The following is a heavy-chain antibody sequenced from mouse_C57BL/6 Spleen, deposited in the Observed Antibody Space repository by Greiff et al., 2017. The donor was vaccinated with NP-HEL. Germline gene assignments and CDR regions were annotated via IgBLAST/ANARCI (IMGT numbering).Heavy chain of an antibody. CDR1: GYAFSSYW. J-gene: IGHJ2*01. CDR3: ARGGGNYGSLDY. V-gene: IGHV1-80*01. CDR2: IYPGDGDT. D-gene: IGHD1-1*01. Sequence: VQLQQSGAELVKPGASVKISCKASGYAFSSYWMNWVKQRPGKGLEWIGQIYPGDGDTNYNGKFKGKATLTADKSSSTAYMQLSSLTSEDSAVYFCARGGGNYGSLDYWGQGTTLTVSS.